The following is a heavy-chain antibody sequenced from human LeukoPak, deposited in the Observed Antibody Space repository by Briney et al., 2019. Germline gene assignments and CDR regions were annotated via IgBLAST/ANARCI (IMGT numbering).Heavy chain of an antibody. D-gene: IGHD3-10*01. J-gene: IGHJ4*02. CDR2: IYYSGST. CDR3: ARRMAYYYGSGPFDY. Sequence: PSETLSLTCTVSGGSISSSSYYWGWIRQPPGKGLEWIGSIYYSGSTYYNPSLKSRVTISVDTSKNQFSLKLSSVTAADTAVYYCARRMAYYYGSGPFDYWGQGTLVTVS. V-gene: IGHV4-39*01. CDR1: GGSISSSSYY.